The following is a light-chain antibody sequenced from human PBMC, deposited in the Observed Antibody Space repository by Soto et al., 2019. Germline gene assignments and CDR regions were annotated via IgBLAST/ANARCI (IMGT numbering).Light chain of an antibody. CDR2: EVR. J-gene: IGLJ1*01. CDR3: CSYAGSSTYV. Sequence: QSVLTQPASVSGSPGQSITISCTGTSSDVGNYNYVSWYQHHPGKAPKVMIYEVRNRPSGVSNRFSGSKSGNTASLTISGLQAEDEADYYCCSYAGSSTYVFGTGTKVTVL. CDR1: SSDVGNYNY. V-gene: IGLV2-23*02.